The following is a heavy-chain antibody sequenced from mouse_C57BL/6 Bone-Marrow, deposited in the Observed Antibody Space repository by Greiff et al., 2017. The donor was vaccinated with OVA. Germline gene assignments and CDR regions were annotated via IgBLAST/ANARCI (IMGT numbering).Heavy chain of an antibody. J-gene: IGHJ2*01. Sequence: QVQLQQSGAELVKPGASVKLSCKASGYTFTSYWMHWVKQRPGQGLEWIGMIHPNSGSTNYNEKFKSKATLTVDKSSSTAYMQLSSLTSEDSAVYYCTPKGLLLDYWGQGTTLTVSS. D-gene: IGHD2-10*01. CDR1: GYTFTSYW. CDR3: TPKGLLLDY. CDR2: IHPNSGST. V-gene: IGHV1-64*01.